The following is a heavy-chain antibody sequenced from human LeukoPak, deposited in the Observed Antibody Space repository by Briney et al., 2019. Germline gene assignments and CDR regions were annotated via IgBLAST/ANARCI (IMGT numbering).Heavy chain of an antibody. Sequence: PSETLSLTCAVYGGSFSGYYWSWIRQPPGKGLEWIGYIYYSGSTNYNPSLKSRVTISVDTSKNQFSLKLSSVTAADTAVYYCARGYYYYGMDVWGQGTTVTVSS. V-gene: IGHV4-59*08. CDR2: IYYSGST. CDR3: ARGYYYYGMDV. CDR1: GGSFSGYY. J-gene: IGHJ6*02.